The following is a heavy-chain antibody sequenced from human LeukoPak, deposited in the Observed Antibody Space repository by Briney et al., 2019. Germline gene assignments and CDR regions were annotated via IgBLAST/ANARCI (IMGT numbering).Heavy chain of an antibody. J-gene: IGHJ5*02. CDR1: GDSVSSNSAA. D-gene: IGHD6-13*01. Sequence: SQTLSLTCAISGDSVSSNSAAWTWLRQSPSRGLEWLGRTYYRSKWYNDYAVSVKSRITINPDTSKNQFSLQLNSVTPEDTAVYYCARISSSRFTSFDPWGQGTLVTVSS. V-gene: IGHV6-1*01. CDR3: ARISSSRFTSFDP. CDR2: TYYRSKWYN.